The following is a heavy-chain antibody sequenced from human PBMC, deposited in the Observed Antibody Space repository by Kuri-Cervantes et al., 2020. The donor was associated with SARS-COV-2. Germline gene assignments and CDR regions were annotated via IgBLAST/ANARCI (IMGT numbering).Heavy chain of an antibody. V-gene: IGHV1-24*01. J-gene: IGHJ5*02. D-gene: IGHD2-2*01. CDR2: FDPEDGET. Sequence: ASVKVSCKASGYTFTSYGISWVRQAPGKGLEWMGGFDPEDGETIYAQKFQGRVTMTEDTSTDTAYMELSSLRSEDTAVYYCATGPPYCSSTSCSRWFDPWGQGTLVTVSS. CDR3: ATGPPYCSSTSCSRWFDP. CDR1: GYTFTSYG.